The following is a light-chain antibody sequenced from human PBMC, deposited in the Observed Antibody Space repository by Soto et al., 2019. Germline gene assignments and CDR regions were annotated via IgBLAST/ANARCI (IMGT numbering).Light chain of an antibody. CDR2: AAS. CDR3: RHYSNSQWT. Sequence: EIVLTQSPGTLALSPGERATLSCRPSQSVSSTYLDWYQQKPGQAPRLLIYAASSRATGIPDRFSGGASATNFPLTISRLEPEDFAVDYCRHYSNSQWTFGQGTKVEIK. V-gene: IGKV3-20*01. CDR1: QSVSSTY. J-gene: IGKJ1*01.